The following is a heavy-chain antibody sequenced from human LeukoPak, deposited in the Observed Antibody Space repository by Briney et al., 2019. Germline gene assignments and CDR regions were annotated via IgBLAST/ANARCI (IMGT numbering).Heavy chain of an antibody. J-gene: IGHJ4*02. Sequence: SETLSLTCAVYGGSFSGYYWSWIRQPPGNGLEWIGEINHSGSTNYNPSLKSRVTISVDTSKNQFSLKLSSVTAADTAVYYCARGAVVVAATPVLPFDYWGQGTLVTVSS. D-gene: IGHD2-15*01. CDR3: ARGAVVVAATPVLPFDY. CDR1: GGSFSGYY. CDR2: INHSGST. V-gene: IGHV4-34*01.